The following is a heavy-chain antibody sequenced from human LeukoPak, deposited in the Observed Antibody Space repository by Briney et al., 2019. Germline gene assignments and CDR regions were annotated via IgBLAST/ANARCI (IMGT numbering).Heavy chain of an antibody. Sequence: SETLSLTCTVSGGSVSSGSYYWSWIRQPPGKGLEWIGYIYYSGSTNYNPSLKSRVTISVDTSKNQFSLKLSSVTAADTAVYCCARDRGDGYNYYPYYYYGMDVWGQGTTVTVSS. CDR3: ARDRGDGYNYYPYYYYGMDV. J-gene: IGHJ6*02. V-gene: IGHV4-61*01. D-gene: IGHD5-24*01. CDR2: IYYSGST. CDR1: GGSVSSGSYY.